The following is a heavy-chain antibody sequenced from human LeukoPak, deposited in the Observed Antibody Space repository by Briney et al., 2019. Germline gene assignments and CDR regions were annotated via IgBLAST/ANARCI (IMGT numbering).Heavy chain of an antibody. Sequence: PGGSLRLSCAASGFIFPTYGMHWVRQAPGKGLEWVACIYPDGNNKDYADSVKGRFIISRDNSKNILFLQMNSLKTEDTAVYYCTRLGGYYGDSHFDYWGQGTLVTVSS. CDR1: GFIFPTYG. V-gene: IGHV3-30*12. CDR3: TRLGGYYGDSHFDY. CDR2: IYPDGNNK. D-gene: IGHD4-17*01. J-gene: IGHJ4*02.